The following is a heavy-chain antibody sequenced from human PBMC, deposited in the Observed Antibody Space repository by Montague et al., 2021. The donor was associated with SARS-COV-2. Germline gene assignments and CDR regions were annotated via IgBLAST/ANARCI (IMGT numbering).Heavy chain of an antibody. CDR3: ARLTAGYCSGGSCYWGTGFDY. CDR1: GGSISSGGYY. V-gene: IGHV4-31*03. CDR2: IYYSGST. Sequence: TLSLTCTVSGGSISSGGYYWSWIRQHPGKGLEWIGYIYYSGSTYYNPSLKSRVTISVDTSKYQFSLKLSSVTAADTAVYYCARLTAGYCSGGSCYWGTGFDYWGQGTLVTVSS. D-gene: IGHD2-15*01. J-gene: IGHJ4*02.